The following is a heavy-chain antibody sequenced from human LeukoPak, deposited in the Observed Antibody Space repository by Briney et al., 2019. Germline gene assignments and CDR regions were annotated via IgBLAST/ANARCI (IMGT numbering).Heavy chain of an antibody. CDR2: MNPNSGNT. Sequence: ASVKVSCKASGYTFTSYDINWVRQATGQGLEWMGWMNPNSGNTGYAQKFQGRVTMTRNTSISTAYMELSSLRSEDTAVYYRARGDIVATILFDYWGQGTLVTVSS. CDR3: ARGDIVATILFDY. V-gene: IGHV1-8*01. D-gene: IGHD5-12*01. CDR1: GYTFTSYD. J-gene: IGHJ4*02.